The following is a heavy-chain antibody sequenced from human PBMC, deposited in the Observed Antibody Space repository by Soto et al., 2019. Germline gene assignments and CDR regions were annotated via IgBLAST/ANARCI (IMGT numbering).Heavy chain of an antibody. CDR1: GGHFSGFS. CDR3: ARADRTLVTSYSLDV. J-gene: IGHJ6*02. V-gene: IGHV4-34*01. D-gene: IGHD2-21*02. CDR2: INHSGTI. Sequence: PSATLSLTCAVYGGHFSGFSWTRIRQPPGKGLEWIGEINHSGTINFNPSLQSRLTISLATSKTHFSLKLSAVPDADTAAYYCARADRTLVTSYSLDVWRQGTTVTVSS.